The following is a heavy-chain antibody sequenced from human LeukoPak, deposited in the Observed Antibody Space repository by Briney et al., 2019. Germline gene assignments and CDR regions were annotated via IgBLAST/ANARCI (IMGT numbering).Heavy chain of an antibody. Sequence: SETLSLTCTASGGSISSYYWSWIRQPPGKGLDGIGYIYYSGSTNYNPSLKSRVTISVDTSKNKFSLKLSSVTAADMAVYYCARFSLTYFDYWGQGSLVTVSS. CDR1: GGSISSYY. J-gene: IGHJ4*02. CDR3: ARFSLTYFDY. D-gene: IGHD3-9*01. CDR2: IYYSGST. V-gene: IGHV4-59*01.